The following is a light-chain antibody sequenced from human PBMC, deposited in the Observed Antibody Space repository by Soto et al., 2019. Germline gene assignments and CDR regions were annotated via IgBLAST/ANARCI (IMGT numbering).Light chain of an antibody. CDR3: QQYGSSIT. CDR2: GAS. Sequence: ESVLTQSPGTLSLSPGERATLSSRAGQSITTNYFAWYQQRFGQAPRLLIHGASSRATGIPDRFSGSGSGTDFTLTISRLEPEDFAVYYCQQYGSSITFGQGTRLEIK. J-gene: IGKJ5*01. V-gene: IGKV3-20*01. CDR1: QSITTNY.